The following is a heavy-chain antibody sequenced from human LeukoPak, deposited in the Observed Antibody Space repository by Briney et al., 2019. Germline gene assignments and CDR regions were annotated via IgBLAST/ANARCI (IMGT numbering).Heavy chain of an antibody. CDR1: GGSISIYY. V-gene: IGHV4-39*01. Sequence: PSETLSLTCSVSGGSISIYYWSWIRQPPGKGLEWIGSIYYSGSTYYNPSLKSRVTISVDTSKNQFSLKLSSLTAADTAVYYCARGLSSSWYWFNTWGQGTLVTVSS. J-gene: IGHJ5*02. CDR3: ARGLSSSWYWFNT. D-gene: IGHD6-13*01. CDR2: IYYSGST.